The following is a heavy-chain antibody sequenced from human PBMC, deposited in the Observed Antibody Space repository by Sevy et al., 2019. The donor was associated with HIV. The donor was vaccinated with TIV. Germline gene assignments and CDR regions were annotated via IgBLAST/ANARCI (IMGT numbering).Heavy chain of an antibody. CDR1: GGSISSSSYY. Sequence: SETLSLTCTVSGGSISSSSYYWGWIRQPPGKGLEWIGSIYYCGSTYYNPSLKSRVTISVDTSKNQFSLKLSSVTAADTAVYYCARQGRDGTDFDYWGQGTLVTVSS. J-gene: IGHJ4*02. CDR2: IYYCGST. V-gene: IGHV4-39*01. CDR3: ARQGRDGTDFDY. D-gene: IGHD1-26*01.